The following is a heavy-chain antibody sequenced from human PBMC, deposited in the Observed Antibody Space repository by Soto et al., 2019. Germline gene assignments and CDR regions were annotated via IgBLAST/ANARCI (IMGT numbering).Heavy chain of an antibody. D-gene: IGHD3-9*01. V-gene: IGHV3-74*01. J-gene: IGHJ4*01. CDR1: GLTFSSYW. CDR3: ARDRFFDWIDDNDY. Sequence: EVQLVESGGGLVQPGGSLRLSCAASGLTFSSYWMHWVRQAPGKGLVWVSRINSDGSSTSYADSVKGRFTISRDNAKNTLYLQMNSLRAEDTAVYYCARDRFFDWIDDNDYWGQGTLVTVSS. CDR2: INSDGSST.